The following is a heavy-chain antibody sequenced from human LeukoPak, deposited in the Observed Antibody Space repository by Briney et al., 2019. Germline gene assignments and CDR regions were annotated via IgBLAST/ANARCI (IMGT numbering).Heavy chain of an antibody. CDR3: ARKLYYYDSSGAGWFDP. CDR2: INSDGSST. V-gene: IGHV3-74*01. CDR1: GFTFSSYW. D-gene: IGHD3-22*01. J-gene: IGHJ5*02. Sequence: GGSLRLSCAASGFTFSSYWMHWVRQAPGKGLVWVSRINSDGSSTSYADSVKGRFTISRDNAKNTLYLQMNSLRAEDTAVYRCARKLYYYDSSGAGWFDPWGQGTLVAVSS.